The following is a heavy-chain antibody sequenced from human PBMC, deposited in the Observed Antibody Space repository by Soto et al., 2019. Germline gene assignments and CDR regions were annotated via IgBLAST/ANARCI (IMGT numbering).Heavy chain of an antibody. D-gene: IGHD3-22*01. CDR2: INHSGST. V-gene: IGHV4-34*01. J-gene: IGHJ4*02. CDR1: GGSFSGYY. Sequence: SETLSLTCAVYGGSFSGYYWSWIRQPPGKGLEWIGEINHSGSTNYNPSRKSRVTISVDTSKNQFSLKLSSVTAADTAVYYCARELPPLYYYDSKKGFDYWGQGTLVTVSS. CDR3: ARELPPLYYYDSKKGFDY.